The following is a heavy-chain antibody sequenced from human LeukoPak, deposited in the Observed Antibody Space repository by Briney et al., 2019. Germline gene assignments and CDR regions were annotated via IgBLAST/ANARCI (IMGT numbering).Heavy chain of an antibody. D-gene: IGHD3-10*01. CDR2: IYHSGST. CDR3: ARDRDYYGSGSYGYFDS. CDR1: GGSISSYDYY. Sequence: SETLSLTCTVSGGSISSYDYYWSWIRQPPGRGLEWIAYIYHSGSTYYNPSLKSRVAMSVDTSKNQFSLKMSSVTAADTAVYYCARDRDYYGSGSYGYFDSWGPGTLVTVSS. V-gene: IGHV4-30-4*01. J-gene: IGHJ4*02.